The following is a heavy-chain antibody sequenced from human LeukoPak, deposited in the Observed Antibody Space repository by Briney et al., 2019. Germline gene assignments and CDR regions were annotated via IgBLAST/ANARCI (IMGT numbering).Heavy chain of an antibody. CDR3: AAGGRSGY. Sequence: GGSLILSCAASGFTFSSYAMFWVRQVPGKGLLFVSRISNDGKNTLYGDSVKGRFTVSRDNAKNTMYLQMSSLRAEDTAVYFCAAGGRSGYWGQGTLVTVSS. V-gene: IGHV3-74*01. CDR2: ISNDGKNT. D-gene: IGHD2-15*01. CDR1: GFTFSSYA. J-gene: IGHJ4*02.